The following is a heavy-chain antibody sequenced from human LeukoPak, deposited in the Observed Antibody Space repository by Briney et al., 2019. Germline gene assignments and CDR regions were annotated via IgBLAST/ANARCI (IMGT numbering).Heavy chain of an antibody. D-gene: IGHD3-3*01. Sequence: ASVKVSCKASGGTFSSYAISWVRQAPGQGLEWMGRIIPILGIANYAQKFQGRVTITADKSTSTAYMELNSLRSEDTAVYYCARDLTIFGVVITDSSFDYWGQGTLVTVSS. J-gene: IGHJ4*02. CDR3: ARDLTIFGVVITDSSFDY. CDR2: IIPILGIA. V-gene: IGHV1-69*04. CDR1: GGTFSSYA.